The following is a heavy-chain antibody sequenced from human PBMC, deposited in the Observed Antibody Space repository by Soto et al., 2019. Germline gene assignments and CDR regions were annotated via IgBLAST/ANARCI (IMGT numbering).Heavy chain of an antibody. D-gene: IGHD2-15*01. CDR3: ASPSCAAACSSSGMDV. V-gene: IGHV1-69*12. CDR2: IIPTFGTA. J-gene: IGHJ6*02. CDR1: GGTFSSYT. Sequence: QVQLVQSGAEVKKPGSSVKVSCKASGGTFSSYTISWVRQAPGQGLEWMGGIIPTFGTADYAQKFQGRVTITAAESTSTGYMDLRSLSSEDTALYYCASPSCAAACSSSGMDVWGQGTAVTVSS.